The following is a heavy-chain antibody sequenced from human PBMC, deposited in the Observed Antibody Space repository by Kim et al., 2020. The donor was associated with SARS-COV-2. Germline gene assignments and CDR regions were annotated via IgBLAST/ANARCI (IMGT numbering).Heavy chain of an antibody. D-gene: IGHD2-2*01. CDR3: ARDQPRHWFDP. Sequence: TTYNPSLKSRVTISVDTSKDQFSLNLSSVTAADTAVYYCARDQPRHWFDPWGQGTLVTVSS. CDR2: T. V-gene: IGHV4-34*09. J-gene: IGHJ5*02.